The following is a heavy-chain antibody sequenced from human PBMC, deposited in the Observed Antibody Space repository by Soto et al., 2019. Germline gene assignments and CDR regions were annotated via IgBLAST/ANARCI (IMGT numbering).Heavy chain of an antibody. Sequence: GGSLRLSCAASGFTFSSYAMSWVRQAPGKGLEWVSAISGSGGSTYYADSVKGRFTISRDNSKNTLYLQMNSLRAEDTAVYYCAKSLKGRYYYDSSGSFYFDSWGPGTLVTVSS. CDR1: GFTFSSYA. J-gene: IGHJ4*02. D-gene: IGHD3-22*01. CDR2: ISGSGGST. CDR3: AKSLKGRYYYDSSGSFYFDS. V-gene: IGHV3-23*01.